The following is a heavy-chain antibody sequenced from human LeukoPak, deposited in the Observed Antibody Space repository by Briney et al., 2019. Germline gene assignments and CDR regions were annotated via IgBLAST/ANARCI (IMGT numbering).Heavy chain of an antibody. CDR3: TAAMIVVVLIDY. D-gene: IGHD3-22*01. Sequence: GGSLRLSCAASGFTFSSYWMSQVRQAPGKGLEWVANIKQDGSEKYYVDSVKGRFTISRDNAKNSLYLQMNSLRAEDTAVYYCTAAMIVVVLIDYWGQGTLVTVSS. J-gene: IGHJ4*02. CDR2: IKQDGSEK. V-gene: IGHV3-7*01. CDR1: GFTFSSYW.